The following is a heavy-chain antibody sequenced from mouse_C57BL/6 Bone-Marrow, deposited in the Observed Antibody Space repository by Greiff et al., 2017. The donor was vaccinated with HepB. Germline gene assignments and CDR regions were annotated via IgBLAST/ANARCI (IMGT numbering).Heavy chain of an antibody. J-gene: IGHJ3*01. Sequence: EVQGVESGGGLVKPGGSLKLSCAASGFTFSDYGMHWVRQAPEKGLEWVAYISSGSSTIYYADTVKGRFTISRDNAKNTLFLQMTSLRSEDTAMYYCARDSNYLWFAYWGQGTLVTVSA. CDR3: ARDSNYLWFAY. CDR1: GFTFSDYG. V-gene: IGHV5-17*01. D-gene: IGHD2-5*01. CDR2: ISSGSSTI.